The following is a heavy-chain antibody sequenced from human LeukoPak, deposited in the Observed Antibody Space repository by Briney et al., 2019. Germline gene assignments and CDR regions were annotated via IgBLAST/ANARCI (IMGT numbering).Heavy chain of an antibody. Sequence: PSETLSLTCTVSGGSISSCGYYWSWNPQHPGKGLEGIGYLYYSRSTYYNPSLKSRVTISVDTTKNQFSLQLSSVTGADTAVYYCESDALYCSGGSCYSNGLDYWGQGTLVTVSS. CDR3: ESDALYCSGGSCYSNGLDY. CDR2: LYYSRST. D-gene: IGHD2-15*01. V-gene: IGHV4-31*03. J-gene: IGHJ4*02. CDR1: GGSISSCGYY.